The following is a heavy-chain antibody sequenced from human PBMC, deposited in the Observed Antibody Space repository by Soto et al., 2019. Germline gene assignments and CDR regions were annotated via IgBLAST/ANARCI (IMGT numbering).Heavy chain of an antibody. J-gene: IGHJ4*02. D-gene: IGHD2-2*01. CDR2: IIPILGIA. CDR3: ARDRRWPYVDY. V-gene: IGHV1-69*08. CDR1: GGTFSSYT. Sequence: QVQLVQSGAEVKKPGSSVKVSCKASGGTFSSYTISWVRQAPGQGLEWMGRIIPILGIANYAQQFQGRVTIAADKATSTAYMELSSLRSEDTAVYYCARDRRWPYVDYWGQGTLVTVSS.